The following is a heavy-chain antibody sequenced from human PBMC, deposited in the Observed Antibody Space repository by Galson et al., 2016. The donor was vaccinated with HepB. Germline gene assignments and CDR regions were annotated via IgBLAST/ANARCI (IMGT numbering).Heavy chain of an antibody. D-gene: IGHD1-26*01. V-gene: IGHV3-21*01. CDR2: ISSGSTYI. Sequence: SLRLSCAGSGFIFSTHSMAWVRQAPGKGLEWVSLISSGSTYIYYADSVRGRFTISRDNAGNSLYLQMNTLRADDTAVYDCARASGGVYEWDYYYGIDVWGKGTTVTVSS. J-gene: IGHJ6*04. CDR1: GFIFSTHS. CDR3: ARASGGVYEWDYYYGIDV.